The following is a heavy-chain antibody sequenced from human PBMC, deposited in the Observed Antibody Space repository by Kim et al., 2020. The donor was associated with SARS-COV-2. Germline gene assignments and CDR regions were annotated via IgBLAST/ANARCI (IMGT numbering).Heavy chain of an antibody. J-gene: IGHJ4*02. V-gene: IGHV3-30*04. Sequence: GGSLRLSCVISGFTFSKYVMHWVRLTPGKGLEWVALISHTGIEEQFKDSVKGRFSISRDSSTNTLYLQMDSIRPDDTGIYYCVRDAELTGDPGFDYWGQGTLVTVSS. CDR3: VRDAELTGDPGFDY. D-gene: IGHD7-27*01. CDR2: ISHTGIEE. CDR1: GFTFSKYV.